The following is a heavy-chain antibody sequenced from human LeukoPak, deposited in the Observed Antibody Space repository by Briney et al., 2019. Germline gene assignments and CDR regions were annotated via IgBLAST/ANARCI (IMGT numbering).Heavy chain of an antibody. Sequence: GGSLKLSCAASGFTFSGSAMHWVRQAPGKGLEWVGRIKSKTDGGTTDYAAPVKGRFTISRDDSKNTLYQQMNSLKTEDTAVYYCTTIAAAGQIDYWGQGTLVTVSS. V-gene: IGHV3-15*01. CDR2: IKSKTDGGTT. D-gene: IGHD6-13*01. CDR1: GFTFSGSA. CDR3: TTIAAAGQIDY. J-gene: IGHJ4*02.